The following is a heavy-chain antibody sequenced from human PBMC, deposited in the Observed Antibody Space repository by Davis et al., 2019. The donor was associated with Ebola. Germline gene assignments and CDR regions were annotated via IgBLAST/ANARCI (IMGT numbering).Heavy chain of an antibody. V-gene: IGHV1-3*01. CDR1: GYTFTSYA. Sequence: ASVKVSCKASGYTFTSYAMHWVRQAPGQRLEWMGWINAGNGNTKYSQKFQGRVTITRDTSASTAYMELSSLRSEDTAVYYCARGVVAGTGWFDPWGQGTLVTVSS. CDR3: ARGVVAGTGWFDP. CDR2: INAGNGNT. J-gene: IGHJ5*02. D-gene: IGHD6-19*01.